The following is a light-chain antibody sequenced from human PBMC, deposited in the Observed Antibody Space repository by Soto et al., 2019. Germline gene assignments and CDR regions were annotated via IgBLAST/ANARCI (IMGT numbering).Light chain of an antibody. CDR2: KAC. J-gene: IGKJ1*01. CDR1: QRISSW. Sequence: IQITQSPATRSGSLVYRVIITFRASQRISSWLAWYQQKPVKAPKLLIYKACSLESWVPSRVSGSGSGTEFTLPLSSLQTDDFATYYCQQDNSYWTFGQGTKVDIK. CDR3: QQDNSYWT. V-gene: IGKV1-5*03.